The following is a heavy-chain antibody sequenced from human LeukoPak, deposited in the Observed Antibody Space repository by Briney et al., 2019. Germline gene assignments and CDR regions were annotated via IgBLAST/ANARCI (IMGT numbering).Heavy chain of an antibody. CDR3: ARRYRSSTSCHQYYYYMDV. CDR1: GGSVSSSSYY. J-gene: IGHJ6*03. D-gene: IGHD2-2*01. CDR2: IYYSGST. Sequence: SETLSLTCTVSGGSVSSSSYYWGWIRQPPGKGLEWIGSIYYSGSTYYNPSLKSRVTISVDTSKNQFSLKLSSVTAADTAVYYCARRYRSSTSCHQYYYYMDVWGKGTTVTVSS. V-gene: IGHV4-39*01.